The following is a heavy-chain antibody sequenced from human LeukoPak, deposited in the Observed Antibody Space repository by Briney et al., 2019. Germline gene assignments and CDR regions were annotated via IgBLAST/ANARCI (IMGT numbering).Heavy chain of an antibody. CDR2: INTNTGNP. Sequence: GASVKVSCKASGYTFTSYAMNWVRQAPGQGLEWMGWINTNTGNPTYAQGFTGRFVFSLDTSVSTAYLQISSLKAEDTAVYYCARDLDCSGGSCYSMSRWFDPWGQGTLVTVSS. CDR3: ARDLDCSGGSCYSMSRWFDP. CDR1: GYTFTSYA. D-gene: IGHD2-15*01. V-gene: IGHV7-4-1*02. J-gene: IGHJ5*02.